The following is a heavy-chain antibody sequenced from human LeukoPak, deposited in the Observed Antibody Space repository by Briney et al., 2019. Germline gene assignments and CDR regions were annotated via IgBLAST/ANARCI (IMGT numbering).Heavy chain of an antibody. CDR1: GFTFSNYG. CDR3: ARVRNYFDY. J-gene: IGHJ4*02. CDR2: ILYDETNK. V-gene: IGHV3-30*03. Sequence: PGGSLRLSCAASGFTFSNYGMHWVRQAPGKGLEWVAIILYDETNKYYGDSVKGRFTISRDNSKNTLYLQMNSLRAEDTAVYYCARVRNYFDYWGQGTLVTVSS.